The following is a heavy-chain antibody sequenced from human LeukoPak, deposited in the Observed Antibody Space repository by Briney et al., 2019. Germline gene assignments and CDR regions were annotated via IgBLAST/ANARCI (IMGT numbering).Heavy chain of an antibody. J-gene: IGHJ4*02. CDR1: EFTFRNYW. V-gene: IGHV3-7*01. Sequence: GGSLRLSCEASEFTFRNYWMSWVRQAPGKGLEWVANIKQDGNEKYYVDSMKGRFTISRDNAKNSLYLQMNSLRAEDTAVYYCASAVGNSYDSSGCLDYWGQGTLVTVSS. CDR3: ASAVGNSYDSSGCLDY. CDR2: IKQDGNEK. D-gene: IGHD3-22*01.